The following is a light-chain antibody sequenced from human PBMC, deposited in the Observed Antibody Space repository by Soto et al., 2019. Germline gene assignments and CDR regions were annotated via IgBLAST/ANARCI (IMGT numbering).Light chain of an antibody. J-gene: IGKJ3*01. CDR3: QQSYSTPRT. Sequence: DIQMTQSPSSRSASVGDRVTITCRASQSIRSYLNGYQQKPGKAPKLLIYAASSLQSGVTSRFSGSGSGTDFTITISSLQPEEFATYCGQQSYSTPRTVGPGIKVDIK. V-gene: IGKV1-39*01. CDR1: QSIRSY. CDR2: AAS.